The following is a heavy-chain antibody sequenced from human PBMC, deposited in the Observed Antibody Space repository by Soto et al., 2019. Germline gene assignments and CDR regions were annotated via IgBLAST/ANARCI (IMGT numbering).Heavy chain of an antibody. CDR3: SNRSAYYYYGMDV. Sequence: GGSLRLSCAASGFTFSSYGMHWVRQAPGKGLEWVAVISYDRSNKYYADSVKGRFTISRDNSKNSLYLQMNSLRAEDTTVYYCSNRSAYYYYGMDVWGQGTTVTVSS. D-gene: IGHD3-3*01. CDR1: GFTFSSYG. V-gene: IGHV3-30*18. CDR2: ISYDRSNK. J-gene: IGHJ6*02.